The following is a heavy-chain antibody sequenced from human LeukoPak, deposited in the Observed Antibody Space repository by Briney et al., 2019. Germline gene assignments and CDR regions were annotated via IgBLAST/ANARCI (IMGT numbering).Heavy chain of an antibody. Sequence: ASVKISCTTSGYSFILYGISWVRQAPGQGPEWMGWISTSAGDATYKHKFQVRVTLTTATATSTASMQLRSMRSDDEAVSDCSRDDNYGIFVNVDYWGQGTLVT. D-gene: IGHD4-17*01. CDR3: SRDDNYGIFVNVDY. V-gene: IGHV1-18*01. CDR2: ISTSAGDA. J-gene: IGHJ4*01. CDR1: GYSFILYG.